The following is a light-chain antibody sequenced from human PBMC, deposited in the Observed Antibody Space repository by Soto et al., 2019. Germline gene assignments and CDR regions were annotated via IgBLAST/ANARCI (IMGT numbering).Light chain of an antibody. CDR1: SSDVGAYNF. CDR3: SGYGVSRTYV. Sequence: QSVLTQPASVSGSPGQSITISCTGTSSDVGAYNFVSWHQQHPGKAPKLMIYNVYDRPSGISYRFSGSKSGNTASLTISGLQGEDEADYCCSGYGVSRTYVFGTGTKVTAL. J-gene: IGLJ1*01. CDR2: NVY. V-gene: IGLV2-14*03.